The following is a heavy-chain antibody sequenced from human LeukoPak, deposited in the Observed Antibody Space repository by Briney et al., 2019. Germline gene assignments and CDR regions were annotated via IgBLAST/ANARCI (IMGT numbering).Heavy chain of an antibody. J-gene: IGHJ3*02. V-gene: IGHV5-51*01. Sequence: AGESLKISCKSSGYTFTSYWIGWVRQMPGKGLEWMGIIYPGDSDARYSPSFQGQVTISADKSISTAYLQWSSLKASDTAMYYCAGLTGTTAFDIWGQGTMVTVSS. CDR3: AGLTGTTAFDI. D-gene: IGHD1-7*01. CDR1: GYTFTSYW. CDR2: IYPGDSDA.